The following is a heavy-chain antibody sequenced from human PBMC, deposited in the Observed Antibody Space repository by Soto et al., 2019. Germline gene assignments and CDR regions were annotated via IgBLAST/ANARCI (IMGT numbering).Heavy chain of an antibody. J-gene: IGHJ3*01. V-gene: IGHV1-69*01. D-gene: IGHD3-16*01. CDR1: GGPFGSSA. CDR2: IIPVFDKA. Sequence: QVQLVQSGADVKKPGSSVKVSCKTSGGPFGSSAISWVRQAPAQGLEWMGEIIPVFDKANYAENFQGRRTISADEPRGTVFMQLSSLRSEDTAVYFCARLRRDWGEAFDLWGLGTFVTVSS. CDR3: ARLRRDWGEAFDL.